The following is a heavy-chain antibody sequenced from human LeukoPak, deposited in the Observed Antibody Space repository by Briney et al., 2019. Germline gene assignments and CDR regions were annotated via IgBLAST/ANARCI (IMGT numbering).Heavy chain of an antibody. V-gene: IGHV3-11*01. CDR3: AREGRRPPYYYYYMDV. CDR2: ISNSSDSI. CDR1: GFKFSDYY. Sequence: GSLRLSCAASGFKFSDYYMTWIRPAPGKGLGGVSYISNSSDSIYYADSVEGRFTISRDNAKNSLYLQMNSLRAEDTAVYYCAREGRRPPYYYYYMDVWGKGTTVTISS. J-gene: IGHJ6*03.